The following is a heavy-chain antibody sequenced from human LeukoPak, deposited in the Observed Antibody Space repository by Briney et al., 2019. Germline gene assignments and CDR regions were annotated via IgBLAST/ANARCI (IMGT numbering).Heavy chain of an antibody. CDR1: GYTFTSYG. CDR2: ISAYNGNT. J-gene: IGHJ4*02. V-gene: IGHV1-18*01. Sequence: ASVKVSCKASGYTFTSYGISWVRQAPGQGLEWMGWISAYNGNTNYAQKLQGRVTMTTDTSTSTAYMELRSLRSDDTAVYYCARDGLPYCGSASCYTTFDYWGQGTLVTVSS. D-gene: IGHD2-2*02. CDR3: ARDGLPYCGSASCYTTFDY.